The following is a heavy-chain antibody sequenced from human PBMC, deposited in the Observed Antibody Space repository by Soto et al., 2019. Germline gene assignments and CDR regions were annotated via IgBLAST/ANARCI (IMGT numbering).Heavy chain of an antibody. CDR1: GGSISSSSYY. Sequence: SETLSLTCTVSGGSISSSSYYWGWIRQPPGKGLEWIGSIYYSGSTYYNPSLKSRVTISVDTSKNQFSLKLSSVTAADTAVYYCARRPYYDILTGYLPPSWFDPWGQGTLVTLFS. CDR3: ARRPYYDILTGYLPPSWFDP. D-gene: IGHD3-9*01. J-gene: IGHJ5*02. V-gene: IGHV4-39*01. CDR2: IYYSGST.